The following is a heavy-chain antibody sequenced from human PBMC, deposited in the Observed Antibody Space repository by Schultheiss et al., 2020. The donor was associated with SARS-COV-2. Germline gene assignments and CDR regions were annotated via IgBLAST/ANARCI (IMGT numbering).Heavy chain of an antibody. Sequence: GESLKISCAASGFTFSSYAMHWVRQAPGKGLEWVAVISYDGSNKYYADSVKGRFTISRDNSKNTLYLQMNSLRAEDTAVYYCARDPLWFGELLSNYFDYWGQGTLVTVSS. J-gene: IGHJ4*02. D-gene: IGHD3-10*01. CDR1: GFTFSSYA. CDR2: ISYDGSNK. V-gene: IGHV3-30*01. CDR3: ARDPLWFGELLSNYFDY.